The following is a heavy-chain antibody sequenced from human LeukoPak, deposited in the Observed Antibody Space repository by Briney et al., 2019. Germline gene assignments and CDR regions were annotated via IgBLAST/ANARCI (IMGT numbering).Heavy chain of an antibody. CDR2: MNPNSGNT. J-gene: IGHJ3*02. V-gene: IGHV1-8*01. Sequence: DSVTVSCKASGYTFTSNEMNWVRQAPGQGLEWMGWMNPNSGNTGYAQKFQGRVTMTRNTSISTAYMELTSLRSEDTAVYYCARGIAAVDIWGQGTMVTVSS. CDR1: GYTFTSNE. D-gene: IGHD6-13*01. CDR3: ARGIAAVDI.